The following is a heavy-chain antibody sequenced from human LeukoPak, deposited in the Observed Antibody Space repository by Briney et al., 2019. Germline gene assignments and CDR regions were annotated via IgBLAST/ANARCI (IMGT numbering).Heavy chain of an antibody. CDR2: IYYSGST. J-gene: IGHJ5*02. CDR3: ARKYPDHWFDP. D-gene: IGHD6-6*01. Sequence: SETLSLTCTVSGGSISSYYWSWIRQPPRKGLEWIGYIYYSGSTYYNLSLESRVTMSVDTSKNQFSLKLRSVTAADTAVYYCARKYPDHWFDPWGQGTLVTVSS. V-gene: IGHV4-59*08. CDR1: GGSISSYY.